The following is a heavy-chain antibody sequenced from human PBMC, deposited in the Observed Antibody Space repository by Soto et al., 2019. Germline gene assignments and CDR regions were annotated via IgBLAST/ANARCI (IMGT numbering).Heavy chain of an antibody. CDR3: ARHYGEGYDYLDS. J-gene: IGHJ4*02. CDR2: IYYRANP. CDR1: SWSISSYY. Sequence: QVQLQESGPGLVKPSETLSLTCTVSSWSISSYYWSWIRQPPGKGLEWIGYIYYRANPNYNPSLNRRVAISTETSKNQFPLKLSSVAAADTAVYYCARHYGEGYDYLDSWGQGTLVTVSS. V-gene: IGHV4-59*08. D-gene: IGHD5-12*01.